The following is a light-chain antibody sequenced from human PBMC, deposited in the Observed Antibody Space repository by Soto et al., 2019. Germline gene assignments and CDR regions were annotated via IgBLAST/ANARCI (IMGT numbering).Light chain of an antibody. CDR1: QTVXSH. Sequence: IPLTQSPSTLSGSVGDSVTITCRASQTVXSHLGWYQQKPGRAPKVLXYDASTLQSGGPSRLSGSGSGTEFTLTITSLQPEYFANYYCQQLNSFPITFGQGTRLEIK. CDR2: DAS. J-gene: IGKJ5*01. CDR3: QQLNSFPIT. V-gene: IGKV1-9*01.